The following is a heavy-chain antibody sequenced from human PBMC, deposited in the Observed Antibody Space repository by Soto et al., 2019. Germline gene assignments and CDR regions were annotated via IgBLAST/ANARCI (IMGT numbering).Heavy chain of an antibody. D-gene: IGHD1-26*01. J-gene: IGHJ6*02. Sequence: EVQLVETGGGLIQPGGSPRLSCAASGFTVSSNYMSWVRQAPGKGLEWVSVIYSGGSTYYADSVKGRFTISRDNSKNTLYLQMNSLRAEDTAVYYCARDNRVGRNRYYYYGMDVWGQGTTVTVSS. CDR2: IYSGGST. CDR1: GFTVSSNY. V-gene: IGHV3-53*02. CDR3: ARDNRVGRNRYYYYGMDV.